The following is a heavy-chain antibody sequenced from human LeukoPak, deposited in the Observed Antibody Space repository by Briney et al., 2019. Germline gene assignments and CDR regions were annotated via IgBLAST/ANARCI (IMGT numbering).Heavy chain of an antibody. CDR1: GYTFIGYY. D-gene: IGHD2-15*01. CDR2: INPYSGDT. J-gene: IGHJ4*02. CDR3: AKMGNCDSSGCTPADY. Sequence: GASVKVSCKASGYTFIGYYMNWVRQAPGQGLEWMGWINPYSGDTYYAQNFQGRLTMTRDTSIRTVYMDLSGLISDDTAIYYCAKMGNCDSSGCTPADYWGQGTLVTVSS. V-gene: IGHV1-2*02.